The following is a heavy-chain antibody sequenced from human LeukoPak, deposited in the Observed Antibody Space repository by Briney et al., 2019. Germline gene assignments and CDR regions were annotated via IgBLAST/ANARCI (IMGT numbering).Heavy chain of an antibody. CDR3: VRDGSGNVPFDY. V-gene: IGHV3-48*04. CDR2: IGSSSSPI. J-gene: IGHJ4*02. D-gene: IGHD5-12*01. CDR1: GFTSSSYS. Sequence: GGSLRLSSAASGFTSSSYSTNWVRQAPGKGLEWVSYIGSSSSPIYYADSVKGRFTISRDNAKNSLYLQMNSLRAGDTAVYYCVRDGSGNVPFDYWGQGTLVTVSS.